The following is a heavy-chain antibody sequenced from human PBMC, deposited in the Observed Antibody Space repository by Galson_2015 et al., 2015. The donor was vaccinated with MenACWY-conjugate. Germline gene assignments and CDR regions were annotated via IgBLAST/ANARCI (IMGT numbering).Heavy chain of an antibody. CDR3: ARESSYCAGGTYGYF. J-gene: IGHJ4*02. D-gene: IGHD2-8*02. CDR2: VFYNGTT. Sequence: ETLSLTCTASGAPITSSDYFGSWIRQSPGKGLEWIGTVFYNGTTYYNPSLKSRVTISVDTSKHQISLNLHSATSADTAVYYCARESSYCAGGTYGYFWGQGALVTVSS. CDR1: GAPITSSDYF. V-gene: IGHV4-39*07.